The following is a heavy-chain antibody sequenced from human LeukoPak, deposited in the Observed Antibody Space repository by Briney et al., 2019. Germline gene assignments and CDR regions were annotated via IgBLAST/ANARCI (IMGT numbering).Heavy chain of an antibody. V-gene: IGHV4-4*07. D-gene: IGHD3-10*01. CDR3: ARSHGSGSYYYYMDV. CDR1: GGSISSYY. CDR2: IYTSGST. J-gene: IGHJ6*03. Sequence: SETLSLTCTVSGGSISSYYWSWIRQPAGKGLEWIGRIYTSGSTNYNPSLKSRVTMSVDTSKSQFSLKLSSVTAADTAVYYCARSHGSGSYYYYMDVWGKGTTVTVSS.